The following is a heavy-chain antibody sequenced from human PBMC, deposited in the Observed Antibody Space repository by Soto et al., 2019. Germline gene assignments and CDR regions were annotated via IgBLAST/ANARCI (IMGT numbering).Heavy chain of an antibody. CDR2: IYYSGST. CDR3: ARAEYYDSSGYYYSSPNNYFDY. CDR1: GGSISSGGYY. D-gene: IGHD3-22*01. J-gene: IGHJ4*02. Sequence: SETLSLTCTVSGGSISSGGYYWSWIRQHPGKGLGWIGYIYYSGSTYYNPSLKSRVTISVDTSKNQFSLKLSSVTAADTAVYYCARAEYYDSSGYYYSSPNNYFDYWGQGTLVTVSS. V-gene: IGHV4-31*03.